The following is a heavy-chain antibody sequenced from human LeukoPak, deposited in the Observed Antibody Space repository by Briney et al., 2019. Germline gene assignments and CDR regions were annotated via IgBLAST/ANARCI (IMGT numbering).Heavy chain of an antibody. J-gene: IGHJ1*01. CDR1: GFTFCDYW. D-gene: IGHD3-22*01. CDR3: ATYSSLNRREFQY. CDR2: IKTDGSEK. Sequence: GGSLRLSCEGSGFTFCDYWMGWVRQAQGKGRQWVANIKTDGSEKYYADSVKGRFTISTDNAKNSLYLQMNSLRAEDTAVYYCATYSSLNRREFQYWGQGTLLTVSS. V-gene: IGHV3-7*01.